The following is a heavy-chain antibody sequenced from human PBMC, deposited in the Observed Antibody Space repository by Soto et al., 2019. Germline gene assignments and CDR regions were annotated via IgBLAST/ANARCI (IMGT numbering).Heavy chain of an antibody. CDR3: TRDISYGEDYFDY. V-gene: IGHV3-49*03. Sequence: PGGSLRLSCTASGFTFGDYAMSWFRQAPGKGLEWVGFIRSKAYGGTTGYAASVKGRFTISRDDSKSIAYLQMNSLKTEDTAVYYCTRDISYGEDYFDYWGQGTLVTVSS. CDR2: IRSKAYGGTT. J-gene: IGHJ4*02. CDR1: GFTFGDYA. D-gene: IGHD5-18*01.